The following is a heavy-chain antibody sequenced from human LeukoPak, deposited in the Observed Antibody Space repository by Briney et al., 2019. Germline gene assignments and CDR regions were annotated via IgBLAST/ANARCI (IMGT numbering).Heavy chain of an antibody. D-gene: IGHD5-18*01. CDR3: ARDGFRYSYGENPHFDY. CDR2: IYTDGSST. J-gene: IGHJ4*02. V-gene: IGHV3-74*01. Sequence: GRSLRLSCAASGFTFSSYWMHWVRQAPGKGLVWVSRIYTDGSSTIYADSVKGRFTISRDNAKNTLYLQMNSLRAEDTAVYYCARDGFRYSYGENPHFDYWGQGTLVTVSS. CDR1: GFTFSSYW.